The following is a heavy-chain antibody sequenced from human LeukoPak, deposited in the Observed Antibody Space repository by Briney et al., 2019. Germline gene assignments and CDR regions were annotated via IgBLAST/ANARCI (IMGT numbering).Heavy chain of an antibody. V-gene: IGHV3-66*01. Sequence: GGSLRLSCAASEFTVSSNYMSWVRQAPGKGLEWVSVIYSGGSTFYADSVRGRFTISRDNSKNTLYLQMNSLRAEDTAVYYCARDSSLRLWFRSWGQGTLVTVSS. J-gene: IGHJ4*02. CDR1: EFTVSSNY. D-gene: IGHD3-10*01. CDR2: IYSGGST. CDR3: ARDSSLRLWFRS.